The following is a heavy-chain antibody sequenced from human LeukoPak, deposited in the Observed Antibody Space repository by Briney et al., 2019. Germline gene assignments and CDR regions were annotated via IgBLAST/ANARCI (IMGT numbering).Heavy chain of an antibody. CDR3: AREVYYDYVWGSYPNDAFDI. CDR1: GYSFTDYG. V-gene: IGHV1-2*02. J-gene: IGHJ3*02. Sequence: ASVKVSCKASGYSFTDYGLGWVRQAPGQGLEWMGWINPNSGVTDYAQNFQGRVTMTRDTSISTAYVELSRLRSDDTAVYYCAREVYYDYVWGSYPNDAFDIWGQGTMVTVSS. D-gene: IGHD3-16*02. CDR2: INPNSGVT.